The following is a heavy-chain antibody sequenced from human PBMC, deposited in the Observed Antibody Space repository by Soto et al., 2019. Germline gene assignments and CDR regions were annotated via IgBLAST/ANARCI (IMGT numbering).Heavy chain of an antibody. D-gene: IGHD6-13*01. CDR2: IIPIFGTA. CDR3: ARGHIAATGSAGDYYYYYGMDV. Sequence: QVQLVQSGAEVKKPGSSVKVSCKASGGTFSSYAISWVRQAPGQGLEWMGGIIPIFGTANYAQKFQGRVTITADESTSTAYMELSSLRSEDTAVYYCARGHIAATGSAGDYYYYYGMDVWGQGTTVTVSS. J-gene: IGHJ6*02. CDR1: GGTFSSYA. V-gene: IGHV1-69*12.